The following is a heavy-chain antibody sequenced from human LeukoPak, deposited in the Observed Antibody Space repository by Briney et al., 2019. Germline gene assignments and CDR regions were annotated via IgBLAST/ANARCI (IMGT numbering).Heavy chain of an antibody. CDR2: IYYSGST. V-gene: IGHV4-59*01. D-gene: IGHD3-3*01. J-gene: IGHJ4*02. CDR3: ASYDFWSGQDWYYFDY. Sequence: SETLSLTCTVSGGSISSYYWSWIRQPPGKGLEWIGYIYYSGSTNYNPSLKSRVTISVDTSKNQFSLKLSSVTAADTAVYHCASYDFWSGQDWYYFDYWGQGTLVTVSS. CDR1: GGSISSYY.